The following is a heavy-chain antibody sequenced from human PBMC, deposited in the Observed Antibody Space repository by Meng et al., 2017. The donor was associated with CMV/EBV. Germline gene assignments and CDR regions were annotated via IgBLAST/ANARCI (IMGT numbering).Heavy chain of an antibody. J-gene: IGHJ5*02. Sequence: SLKISCAASGFTFSSYGMHWVRQAPGKGLEWVAVIWYDGSNKYYVDSVKGRFTISRDNSKNTLYLQMNSLRVEDTAVYYCAKGGGLNWFDPWGQGTLVTVSS. CDR3: AKGGGLNWFDP. V-gene: IGHV3-33*06. CDR2: IWYDGSNK. D-gene: IGHD3-16*01. CDR1: GFTFSSYG.